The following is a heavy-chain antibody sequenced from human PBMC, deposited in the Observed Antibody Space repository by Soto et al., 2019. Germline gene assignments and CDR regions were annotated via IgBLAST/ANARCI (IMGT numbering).Heavy chain of an antibody. CDR2: MNPNSGNT. CDR1: GYTFTSYD. Sequence: ASVKVSCKASGYTFTSYDINWVRQATGQGLEWMGWMNPNSGNTGYAQKFQGRVTMTRNTSISTAYMELSSLRSEDTAVYYCARGVMALTGYYNHWFDPWGQGTLVTVSS. CDR3: ARGVMALTGYYNHWFDP. V-gene: IGHV1-8*01. J-gene: IGHJ5*02. D-gene: IGHD3-9*01.